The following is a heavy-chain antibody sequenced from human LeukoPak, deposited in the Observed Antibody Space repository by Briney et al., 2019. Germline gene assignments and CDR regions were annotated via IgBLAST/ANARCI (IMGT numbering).Heavy chain of an antibody. D-gene: IGHD3-22*01. J-gene: IGHJ4*02. V-gene: IGHV3-9*01. CDR3: ARSMIVVVITTSPFDY. CDR2: ISWNSGSI. CDR1: GFTFDDYA. Sequence: GRSLRLSCAASGFTFDDYAMHWVRRAPGKGLEWVSGISWNSGSIGYADSVKGRFTISRDNAKNSLYLQMNSLRAEDTALYYCARSMIVVVITTSPFDYWGQGTLVTVSS.